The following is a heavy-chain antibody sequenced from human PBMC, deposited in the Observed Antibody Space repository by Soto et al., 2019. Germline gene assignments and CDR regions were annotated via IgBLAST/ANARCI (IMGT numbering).Heavy chain of an antibody. V-gene: IGHV3-33*01. D-gene: IGHD5-12*01. CDR1: GFTFSSYG. J-gene: IGHJ4*02. CDR2: IWYDGSNK. CDR3: ARGGYYPGGYSGYYFDY. Sequence: QVQLVESGGGVVQPGRSLRLSGAASGFTFSSYGMHWVRQAPGKGLEWVAVIWYDGSNKYYADSVKGRFTISRDNSKNTLYLQMNSLRAEDTAGYYCARGGYYPGGYSGYYFDYWCQGTLVTVSS.